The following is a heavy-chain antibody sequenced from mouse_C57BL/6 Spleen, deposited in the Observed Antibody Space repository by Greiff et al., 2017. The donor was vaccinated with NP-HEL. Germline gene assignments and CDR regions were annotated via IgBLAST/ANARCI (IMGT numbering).Heavy chain of an antibody. Sequence: QVQLQQPGAELVRPGSSVKLSCKASGYTFTSYWMDWVKQRPGQGLEWIGNIYPSDSETHYNQKFKDKATLTVDKSSSTAYMQLSSLTSEDAAVYYGARAKTGTDWDFEVWGTGTTVTVSS. CDR2: IYPSDSET. V-gene: IGHV1-61*01. D-gene: IGHD4-1*01. J-gene: IGHJ1*03. CDR3: ARAKTGTDWDFEV. CDR1: GYTFTSYW.